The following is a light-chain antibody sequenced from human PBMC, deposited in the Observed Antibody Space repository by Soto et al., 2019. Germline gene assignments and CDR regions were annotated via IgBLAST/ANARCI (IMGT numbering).Light chain of an antibody. CDR1: QSVSSSY. CDR2: GAS. J-gene: IGKJ2*01. Sequence: EIVLTQSPGTLSLSPGERATLSCRARQSVSSSYLAWYQQKPGQAPRLFIFGASSRATGIPDRFSGSGSGTDFTLTISILEPEDFAVYYCQQYGSSPYTFGQGTKLEIK. V-gene: IGKV3-20*01. CDR3: QQYGSSPYT.